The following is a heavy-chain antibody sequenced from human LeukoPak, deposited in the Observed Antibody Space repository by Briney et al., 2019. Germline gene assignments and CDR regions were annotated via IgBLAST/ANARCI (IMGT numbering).Heavy chain of an antibody. CDR2: IHISGT. J-gene: IGHJ4*02. Sequence: SETLSLTCSVSGGSISSNYWSWVRQPAGEGLEWIGRIHISGTNYNPSLKSRLTMSADTSKNQFSLKLSSVTAADTAGYYCARGVTGFDSWGQGTLVTVYS. V-gene: IGHV4-4*07. CDR3: ARGVTGFDS. CDR1: GGSISSNY.